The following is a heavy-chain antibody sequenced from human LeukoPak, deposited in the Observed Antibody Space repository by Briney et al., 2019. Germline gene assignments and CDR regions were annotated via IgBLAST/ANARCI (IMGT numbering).Heavy chain of an antibody. CDR2: IRYDGSNK. J-gene: IGHJ5*02. Sequence: GGSLRLSCAASGFTFSSYGMHWVRQAPGKGLEWVAFIRYDGSNKYYADSVKGRFTISRDNSKNTLYLQMNSLRAEDTAVYYCARASEVPAAKVWFDPWGQGTLVTVSS. CDR3: ARASEVPAAKVWFDP. V-gene: IGHV3-30*02. D-gene: IGHD2-2*01. CDR1: GFTFSSYG.